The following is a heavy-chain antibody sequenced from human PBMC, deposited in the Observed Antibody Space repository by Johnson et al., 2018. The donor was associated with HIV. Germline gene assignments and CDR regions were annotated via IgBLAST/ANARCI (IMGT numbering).Heavy chain of an antibody. J-gene: IGHJ3*02. CDR3: AKDQGLGIPIDAFDI. Sequence: QLVESGGGLVQPGRSLRLSCAASGFTFDDYAMHWVRQAPGKGLEWVSGISWNSGSIGSADSVKGRFTISRDNAKNSLYLQMNSLRAEDTALYYCAKDQGLGIPIDAFDIWGQGTMVTVSS. V-gene: IGHV3-9*01. CDR2: ISWNSGSI. D-gene: IGHD2-21*01. CDR1: GFTFDDYA.